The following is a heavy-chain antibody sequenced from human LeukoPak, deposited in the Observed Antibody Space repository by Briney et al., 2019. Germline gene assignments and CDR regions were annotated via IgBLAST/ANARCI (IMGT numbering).Heavy chain of an antibody. D-gene: IGHD6-13*01. CDR3: ARHCGSSWQKPFDY. CDR1: GGSISSSSYY. J-gene: IGHJ4*02. V-gene: IGHV4-39*01. Sequence: SETLSLTCNVSGGSISSSSYYWGWIRQPPGKGLEWIGSIYYSGSTNYNPSLKSRVTISVDTSKNQFSLKLSSVTVADTAVYYCARHCGSSWQKPFDYWGQGTLVTVSS. CDR2: IYYSGST.